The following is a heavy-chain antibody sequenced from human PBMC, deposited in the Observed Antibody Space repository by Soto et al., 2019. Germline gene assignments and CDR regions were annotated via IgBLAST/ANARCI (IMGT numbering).Heavy chain of an antibody. CDR3: ATGPHYYDSSGYYGY. CDR2: ISSSSSYI. J-gene: IGHJ4*02. V-gene: IGHV3-21*01. Sequence: GGSLTLSCAASGFTFSSYSMNWVRQAPGKGMEWVSSISSSSSYIYYADSVKGRFTISRDNAKNSLYLQMNSLRAEDTAVYYCATGPHYYDSSGYYGYWGQGTLVTVSS. D-gene: IGHD3-22*01. CDR1: GFTFSSYS.